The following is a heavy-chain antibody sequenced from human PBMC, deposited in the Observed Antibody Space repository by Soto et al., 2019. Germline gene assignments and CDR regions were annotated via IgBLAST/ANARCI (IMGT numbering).Heavy chain of an antibody. J-gene: IGHJ6*03. CDR3: ARQRDTAMVRSYYMDV. Sequence: PSETLSLTCTVSGGSISSFYWSWIRQPPGKGLEWIGYIYYSGSANYNPSLKSRVTISVDTSKNQFSLKLSSVTAADTAVYYCARQRDTAMVRSYYMDVWGKGTTVTVSS. D-gene: IGHD5-18*01. CDR1: GGSISSFY. CDR2: IYYSGSA. V-gene: IGHV4-59*08.